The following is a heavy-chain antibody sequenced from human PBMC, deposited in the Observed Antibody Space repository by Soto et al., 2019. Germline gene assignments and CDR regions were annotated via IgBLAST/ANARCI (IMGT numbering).Heavy chain of an antibody. CDR2: ITIDGSTT. D-gene: IGHD1-26*01. Sequence: EVQLVESGGGLVQPGGSLRLSCVASGFTLRNYWMHWFRQAPGKGLVWVSRITIDGSTTYYADSVKGRFTISRDNAKNTLYLQVNSLRVEDTAVYYCARDQDGAGGTADYWGQGTLVTVS. J-gene: IGHJ4*02. CDR1: GFTLRNYW. V-gene: IGHV3-74*01. CDR3: ARDQDGAGGTADY.